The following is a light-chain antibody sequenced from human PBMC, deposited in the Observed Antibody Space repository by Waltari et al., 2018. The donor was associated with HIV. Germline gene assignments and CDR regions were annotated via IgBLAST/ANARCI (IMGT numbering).Light chain of an antibody. CDR3: GTWDSSLNTPV. V-gene: IGLV1-51*01. CDR1: PSNIETNY. CDR2: DNN. Sequence: QPVLTQPPSVSAATGRSVTITCSGSPSNIETNYVSWYQQIPGTAPKLLIYDNNKRPSGIPERFSGSKSATSATLGITGLQTGDEAEYFCGTWDSSLNTPVFGGGSRLTVL. J-gene: IGLJ2*01.